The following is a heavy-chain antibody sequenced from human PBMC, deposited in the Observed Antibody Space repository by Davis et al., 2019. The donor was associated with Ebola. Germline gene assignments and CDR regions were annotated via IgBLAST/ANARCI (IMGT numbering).Heavy chain of an antibody. Sequence: GESLKIPCKGSGYSFTSYWIGWVRQVPGKGLEWMGIIYPGDSDTRYSPSFQGQVTISADKSISTAYLQWSSRKASDTAMYYCARQAAAAGYYYYYGMDVWGQGTTVTVSS. V-gene: IGHV5-51*01. CDR2: IYPGDSDT. CDR3: ARQAAAAGYYYYYGMDV. CDR1: GYSFTSYW. D-gene: IGHD6-13*01. J-gene: IGHJ6*02.